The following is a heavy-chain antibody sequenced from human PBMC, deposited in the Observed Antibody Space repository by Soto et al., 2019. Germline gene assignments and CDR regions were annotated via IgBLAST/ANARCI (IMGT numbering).Heavy chain of an antibody. Sequence: QVQLVQSGAEVKKPGSSVKVSCKASGGTFSSYTISWVRQAPGQGLEWMGRIIPIVGIVNYAQKFQGRVTITADKSTRTAYMELSSLRSEDTAVYYCAREGGVVVTAIPYFDHWGQGTLVTVSS. D-gene: IGHD2-21*02. CDR3: AREGGVVVTAIPYFDH. V-gene: IGHV1-69*08. CDR1: GGTFSSYT. J-gene: IGHJ4*02. CDR2: IIPIVGIV.